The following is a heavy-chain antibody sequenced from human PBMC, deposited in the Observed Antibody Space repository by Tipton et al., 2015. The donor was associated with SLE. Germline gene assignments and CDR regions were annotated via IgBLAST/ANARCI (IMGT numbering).Heavy chain of an antibody. CDR3: ARDYSSGYFDY. V-gene: IGHV4-61*02. CDR1: GGSVSSGSYY. CDR2: IHTSGST. Sequence: TLSLTCTVSGGSVSSGSYYWNWIRQPAGKGLEWIGRIHTSGSTNYNPSLKSRVTISVDTSKNQFSLKLSSVTAADTAVYYCARDYSSGYFDYWGQGTLVTVSS. D-gene: IGHD6-19*01. J-gene: IGHJ4*02.